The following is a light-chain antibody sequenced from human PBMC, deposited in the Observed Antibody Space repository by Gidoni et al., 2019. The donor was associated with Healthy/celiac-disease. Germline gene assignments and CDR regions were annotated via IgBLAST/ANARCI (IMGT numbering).Light chain of an antibody. Sequence: IQITQSPSTLSASVGDRVTIPCRPSQSISSWLAWYQQKPGKAPKLLIYKAYSLESGVPSRFSGSGSGTEFTLTISRLQPDDFATYYCQQYNSLDTFGQGTKLEIK. V-gene: IGKV1-5*03. CDR2: KAY. J-gene: IGKJ2*01. CDR1: QSISSW. CDR3: QQYNSLDT.